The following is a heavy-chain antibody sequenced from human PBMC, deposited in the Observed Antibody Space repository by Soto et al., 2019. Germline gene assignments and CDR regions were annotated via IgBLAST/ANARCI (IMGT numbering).Heavy chain of an antibody. D-gene: IGHD3-3*01. CDR1: GYNFAGYW. Sequence: GESLKISCKGSGYNFAGYWIAWVRLMPGKGLELMEIIYPSDSDTRYRPSFQGQVTISADKSISSAYLQWSSLRASDTAMYYCARGGVSTRTFDYWGQGTPVTVSS. J-gene: IGHJ4*02. V-gene: IGHV5-51*01. CDR3: ARGGVSTRTFDY. CDR2: IYPSDSDT.